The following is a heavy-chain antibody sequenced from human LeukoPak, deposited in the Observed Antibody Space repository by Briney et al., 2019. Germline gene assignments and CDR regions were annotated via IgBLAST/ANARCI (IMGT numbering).Heavy chain of an antibody. CDR1: QYNFTSYY. J-gene: IGHJ5*02. D-gene: IGHD2-15*01. CDR3: ARERRYCSGGSCYPHNWFDP. Sequence: ASVKVSCKASQYNFTSYYIHWVRQAPGQGLEWMGIINPSGGSTSYAQKFQGRVTMTRDTSTTTVYIELSSLRSEDTAVYYCARERRYCSGGSCYPHNWFDPWGQGTLVTVSS. V-gene: IGHV1-46*01. CDR2: INPSGGST.